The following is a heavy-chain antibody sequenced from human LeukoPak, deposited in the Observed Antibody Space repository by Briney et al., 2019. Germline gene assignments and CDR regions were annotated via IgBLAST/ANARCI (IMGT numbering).Heavy chain of an antibody. J-gene: IGHJ5*02. CDR2: ISYDGSNK. Sequence: PGRSLTLSCAVSGFTFSSYVLHWVRPAPGKGLEWVAVISYDGSNKYYADSVKGRFTISRDNSNNTLYLQRNRLRAEDTAVYYCARGPVPFDPWGQGTLVTVSS. CDR3: ARGPVPFDP. CDR1: GFTFSSYV. V-gene: IGHV3-30*03.